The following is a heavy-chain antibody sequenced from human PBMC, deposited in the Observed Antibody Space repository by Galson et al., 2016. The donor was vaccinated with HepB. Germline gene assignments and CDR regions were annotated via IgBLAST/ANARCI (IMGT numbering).Heavy chain of an antibody. D-gene: IGHD4/OR15-4a*01. CDR3: ARWASSDYGDGLDV. Sequence: SLRLSCAASGFTFSHFSMSWVRQAPGEPLEWVSTIDGPTTNTHYADSVKGRFTISRDNSKNTLYLQMNSLRAEDTAVYYCARWASSDYGDGLDVWGQGTTVTVSS. CDR1: GFTFSHFS. V-gene: IGHV3-23*01. CDR2: IDGPTTNT. J-gene: IGHJ6*02.